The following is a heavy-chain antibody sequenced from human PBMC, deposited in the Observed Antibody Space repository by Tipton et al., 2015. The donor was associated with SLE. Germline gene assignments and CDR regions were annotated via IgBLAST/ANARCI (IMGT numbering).Heavy chain of an antibody. V-gene: IGHV4-4*08. CDR3: ASSVAVTGVYFDY. J-gene: IGHJ4*02. CDR1: GNSFSSFH. CDR2: IQTSGTT. Sequence: TLSLTCTVSGNSFSSFHWTWVRQPPGKGLEWVGYIQTSGTTNYNTSLKSRVTISVDTSKSQVSLKLSSVTAADTAVYYCASSVAVTGVYFDYWGQGTLVTVSS. D-gene: IGHD6-19*01.